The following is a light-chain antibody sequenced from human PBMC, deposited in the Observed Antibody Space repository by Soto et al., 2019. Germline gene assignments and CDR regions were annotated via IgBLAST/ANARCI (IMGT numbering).Light chain of an antibody. Sequence: EIVLTQSPVTLSLSPGERATLSCRASQSVSNNYLAWYQQKPGQAPRLLMYDATNRATGIPARFSGSGSVTDFTLTISGLEPEDFAVYYCQQYGSSGTFGQGTKVDIK. CDR2: DAT. V-gene: IGKV3-20*01. J-gene: IGKJ1*01. CDR3: QQYGSSGT. CDR1: QSVSNNY.